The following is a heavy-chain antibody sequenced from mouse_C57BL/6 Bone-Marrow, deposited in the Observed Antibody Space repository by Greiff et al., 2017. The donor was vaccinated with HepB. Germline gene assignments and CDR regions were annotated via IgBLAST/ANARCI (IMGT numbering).Heavy chain of an antibody. Sequence: EVQVVESGGGLVKPGGSLKLSCAASGFTFSDYGMHWVRQAPEKGLEWVAYISSGSSTICYADTVKGRFTISRDNAKNTLFLQMTSLRSEDTAMYYCARPMIRAWFAYWGQGTLVTVSA. CDR2: ISSGSSTI. CDR1: GFTFSDYG. D-gene: IGHD2-4*01. V-gene: IGHV5-17*01. CDR3: ARPMIRAWFAY. J-gene: IGHJ3*01.